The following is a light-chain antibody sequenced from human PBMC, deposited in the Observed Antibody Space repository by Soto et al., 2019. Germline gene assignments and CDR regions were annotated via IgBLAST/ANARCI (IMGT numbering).Light chain of an antibody. J-gene: IGKJ2*01. CDR3: QQYATAPYT. CDR2: ATS. Sequence: PGEGATLSCRASQRVDSRYLAWYQQKPGQAPRLLISATSTRASGIPDRFSGSGSGTDFTLTIIRVEPDDFAVYYCQQYATAPYTFGQGTTLEFK. V-gene: IGKV3-20*01. CDR1: QRVDSRY.